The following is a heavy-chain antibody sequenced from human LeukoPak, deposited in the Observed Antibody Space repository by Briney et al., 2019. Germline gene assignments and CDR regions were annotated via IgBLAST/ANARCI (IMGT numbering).Heavy chain of an antibody. CDR1: GFSFSTYT. CDR3: ARARRYRSSWYHDY. V-gene: IGHV3-48*02. CDR2: ISSSSSTI. Sequence: GGSLRLSCAASGFSFSTYTMNWVRQAPGKGLDWVSYISSSSSTIYYADSVKGRFTISGDNANNSLYLQMNSLRDEDTAVYYCARARRYRSSWYHDYWGQGSLVTVSS. D-gene: IGHD6-13*01. J-gene: IGHJ4*02.